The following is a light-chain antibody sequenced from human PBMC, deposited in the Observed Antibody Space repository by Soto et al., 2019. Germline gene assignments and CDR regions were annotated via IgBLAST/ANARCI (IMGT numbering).Light chain of an antibody. CDR2: DAS. CDR3: QQYNSYALT. J-gene: IGKJ4*01. Sequence: DIQMTQSPSTLSASVGDRVTITCRASQSISRWLAWYKQKPGKAPKVLIYDASSLESGVPSRFSGSGSGTEFTLTISSLQPDDFATYYCQQYNSYALTFGGGTKVDIK. CDR1: QSISRW. V-gene: IGKV1-5*01.